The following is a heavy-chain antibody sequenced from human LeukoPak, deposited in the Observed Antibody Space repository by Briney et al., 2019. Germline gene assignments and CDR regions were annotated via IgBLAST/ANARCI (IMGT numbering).Heavy chain of an antibody. J-gene: IGHJ5*02. V-gene: IGHV4-30-2*01. CDR1: GGSISSGGYF. D-gene: IGHD5-18*01. Sequence: SETLSLTCAVSGGSISSGGYFWSWIRQPPGKGLEWIGYIYHSGSTYYNPSLKSRVTISVDRSKNQFSLKLSSVTAADTAVYYCARDLAGYGWFDPWGQGTLVTVSS. CDR3: ARDLAGYGWFDP. CDR2: IYHSGST.